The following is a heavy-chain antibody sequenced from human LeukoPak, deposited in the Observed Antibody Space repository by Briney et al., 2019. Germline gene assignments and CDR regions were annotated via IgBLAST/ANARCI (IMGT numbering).Heavy chain of an antibody. CDR3: ARGAGSYSVNYYCGMDV. J-gene: IGHJ6*02. CDR1: GGSISSYY. CDR2: IYYSGST. Sequence: PSETLSLTCTVSGGSISSYYWSWIRQPPGKGLEWIGYIYYSGSTNYNPSLRSRVTISVDTSKNQCSLKLSSVTAADTAVCYCARGAGSYSVNYYCGMDVWGQGTTVTVSS. D-gene: IGHD1-26*01. V-gene: IGHV4-59*01.